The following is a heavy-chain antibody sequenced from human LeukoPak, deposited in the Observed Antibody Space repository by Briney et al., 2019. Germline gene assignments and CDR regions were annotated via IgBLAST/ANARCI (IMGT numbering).Heavy chain of an antibody. D-gene: IGHD2-2*01. CDR1: GYTFTGYY. CDR3: ARGAPTTPDTFSSRYRWFDP. V-gene: IGHV1-2*02. Sequence: GASVKVSCKASGYTFTGYYMHWVRQAPGQGLEWMGWINPNSGGTNYAQKFQGRVTMTRDTSISTAYMELSRLRSDDTAVYYCARGAPTTPDTFSSRYRWFDPWGQGTLVTVSS. CDR2: INPNSGGT. J-gene: IGHJ5*02.